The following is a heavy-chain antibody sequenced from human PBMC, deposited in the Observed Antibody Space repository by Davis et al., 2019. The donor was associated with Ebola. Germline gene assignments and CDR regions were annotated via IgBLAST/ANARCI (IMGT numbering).Heavy chain of an antibody. J-gene: IGHJ4*02. CDR1: GGSISSYY. Sequence: PSETLSLTCTVSGGSISSYYWSWIRQPPGKGLEWIGYIYYSGSTNYNPSLKSRVTISVDKSKNQFSLKLSSVTAADTAVYYCARVAVGNFDYWGQGTLVTVSS. CDR3: ARVAVGNFDY. D-gene: IGHD6-19*01. CDR2: IYYSGST. V-gene: IGHV4-59*12.